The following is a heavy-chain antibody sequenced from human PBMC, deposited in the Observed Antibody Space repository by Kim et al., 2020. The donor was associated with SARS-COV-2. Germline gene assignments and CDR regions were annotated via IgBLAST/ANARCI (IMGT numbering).Heavy chain of an antibody. CDR3: AGGSSWNGYYYYGMDV. CDR2: IYYSGST. V-gene: IGHV4-39*07. D-gene: IGHD6-13*01. Sequence: SETLSLTCTVSGGSISSSSYYWGWIRQPPGKGLEWIGSIYYSGSTYYNPSLKSRVTISVDTSKNQFSLKLSSVTAADTAVYYCAGGSSWNGYYYYGMDVWGQGTTVTVSS. J-gene: IGHJ6*02. CDR1: GGSISSSSYY.